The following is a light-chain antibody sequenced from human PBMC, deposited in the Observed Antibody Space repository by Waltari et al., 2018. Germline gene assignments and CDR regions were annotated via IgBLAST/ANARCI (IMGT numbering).Light chain of an antibody. CDR3: QQYNYWPWT. J-gene: IGKJ1*01. CDR2: STS. CDR1: PSLNSA. V-gene: IGKV3D-15*01. Sequence: EIVMTQSPATLSMSPGESATLPCRARPSLNSAFAWYPPKPGQAPRLLLSSTSTRATGTPARFSGSGSGTEFTLTISSLQSEDFAIYYCQQYNYWPWTFGQGTRVEIK.